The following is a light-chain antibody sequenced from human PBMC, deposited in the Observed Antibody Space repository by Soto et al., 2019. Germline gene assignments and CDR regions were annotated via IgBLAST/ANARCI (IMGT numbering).Light chain of an antibody. CDR2: KAS. J-gene: IGKJ4*01. CDR1: QTISSW. CDR3: QKCGVAPFT. V-gene: IGKV1-5*03. Sequence: DIQMTQSPSTLSGSVGDRVTITCRASQTISSWLAWYQQKPGKAPKLLIYKASTLKSGVPSRFSGSGSGTDFTLTISSLQPEDVATYYCQKCGVAPFTFGGGTKV.